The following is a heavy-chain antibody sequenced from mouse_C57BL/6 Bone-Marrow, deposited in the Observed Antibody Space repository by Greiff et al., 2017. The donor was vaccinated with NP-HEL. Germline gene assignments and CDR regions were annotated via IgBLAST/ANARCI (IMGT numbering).Heavy chain of an antibody. J-gene: IGHJ4*01. CDR1: GFNIKDDY. D-gene: IGHD2-1*01. CDR2: IDPENGDT. Sequence: VQLQQSGAELVRPGASVKLSCTASGFNIKDDYMHWVKQRPEQGLEWIGWIDPENGDTEYASKFQGKATITADTSSNTAYLQRSSLTSEDTAVYYCTTLYGNYDYAMDYWGQGTSVTVSS. CDR3: TTLYGNYDYAMDY. V-gene: IGHV14-4*01.